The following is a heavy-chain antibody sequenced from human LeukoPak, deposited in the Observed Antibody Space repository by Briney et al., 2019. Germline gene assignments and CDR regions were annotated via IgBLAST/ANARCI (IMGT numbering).Heavy chain of an antibody. CDR2: IYYSGST. V-gene: IGHV4-39*01. CDR1: GGSISSRSYY. J-gene: IGHJ4*02. Sequence: SETLSLTCTVPGGSISSRSYYWGWIRQPPGRGLEWIGSIYYSGSTYYNSSLKSRVTISVDTSKNQFSLKLSSVTAADTAVYYCARTFGYSYGYLDYWGQGTLVTVSS. D-gene: IGHD5-18*01. CDR3: ARTFGYSYGYLDY.